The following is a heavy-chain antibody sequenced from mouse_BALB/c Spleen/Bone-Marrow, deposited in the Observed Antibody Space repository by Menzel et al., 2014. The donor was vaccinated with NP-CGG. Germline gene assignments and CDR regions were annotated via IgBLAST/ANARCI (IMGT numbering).Heavy chain of an antibody. D-gene: IGHD2-2*01. CDR3: ARDGYDDY. J-gene: IGHJ2*01. V-gene: IGHV7-3*02. Sequence: EVMLVESGGGLVQPGGSLRLSCATSGFTFTDYYMSWVRQPPGKALEWLGFIRNKDNDYTTEYSASVKGRFTISRDNSQSILYLQMNTLRAEDSATYYCARDGYDDYWGQGTTLTVSS. CDR1: GFTFTDYY. CDR2: IRNKDNDYTT.